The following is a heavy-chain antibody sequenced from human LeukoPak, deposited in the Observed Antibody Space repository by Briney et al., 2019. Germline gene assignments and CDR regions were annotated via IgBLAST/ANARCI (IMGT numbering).Heavy chain of an antibody. J-gene: IGHJ3*02. Sequence: PSQTLSLTCTVSGGSISSGGYYWSWIRQHPGKGLEWIGYIYYSGSTYYNPSLKSRVTISVDTSKNQFSLKLSSVTAADTAVYYCASMSHYYDFWSGYYTTDGAFDIWGQGTMVTVSS. D-gene: IGHD3-3*01. CDR2: IYYSGST. CDR1: GGSISSGGYY. CDR3: ASMSHYYDFWSGYYTTDGAFDI. V-gene: IGHV4-31*03.